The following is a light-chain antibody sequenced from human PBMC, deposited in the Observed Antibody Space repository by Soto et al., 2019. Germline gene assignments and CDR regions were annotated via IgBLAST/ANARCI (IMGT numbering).Light chain of an antibody. CDR3: SSYTSTYVV. J-gene: IGLJ2*01. CDR1: SSDVGGYNY. V-gene: IGLV2-14*01. Sequence: QSALTQPASVSGSPGQSITISCTGTSSDVGGYNYVSWYQQHPGKAPKLMIYDVSNRPSGVSTRFSGSKSGNTASLTISGLQAEDEADYYCSSYTSTYVVFGGGTKVTVL. CDR2: DVS.